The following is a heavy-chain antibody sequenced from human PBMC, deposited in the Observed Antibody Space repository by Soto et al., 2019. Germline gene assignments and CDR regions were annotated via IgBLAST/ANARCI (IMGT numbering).Heavy chain of an antibody. V-gene: IGHV3-48*01. J-gene: IGHJ6*03. Sequence: EVQLVESGGGLIQPGGSLRLSCAAAGFTFDTYSFNWVRQAPGKGLEWVSYISSSGRAIYYADSVKGRFTISRDNAKNSLYLQLDSLGAEATAVYYCARRHWGKYPDYFYYFMDVWGKGTTVTVSS. CDR2: ISSSGRAI. CDR1: GFTFDTYS. D-gene: IGHD7-27*01. CDR3: ARRHWGKYPDYFYYFMDV.